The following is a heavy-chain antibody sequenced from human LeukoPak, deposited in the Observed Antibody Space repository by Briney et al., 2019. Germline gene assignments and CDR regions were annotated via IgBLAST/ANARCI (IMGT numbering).Heavy chain of an antibody. CDR3: ATAPYCSGGSCSSGDLYFDY. J-gene: IGHJ4*02. CDR2: IIPILGIA. D-gene: IGHD2-15*01. CDR1: GGTFSSYA. Sequence: GASVKVSCKASGGTFSSYAISWVRQAPGQGLEWMGRIIPILGIANYAQKFQGRVTITADKSTSTAYMELSSLRSEDTAVYYCATAPYCSGGSCSSGDLYFDYWGQGALVTVSS. V-gene: IGHV1-69*04.